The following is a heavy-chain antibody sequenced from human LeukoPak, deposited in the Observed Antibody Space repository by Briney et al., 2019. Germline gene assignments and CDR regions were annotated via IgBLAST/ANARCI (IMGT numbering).Heavy chain of an antibody. CDR3: ARAPLYGDYFDY. CDR2: ISSSGSTI. Sequence: LSLTCTVSGGSISSSSYYWGWIRQPPGKGLEWVSYISSSGSTIYYADSVKGRFTISRDNAKNSLYLQMNSLRAEDTAVYYCARAPLYGDYFDYWGQGTLVTVSS. CDR1: GGSISSSSYY. D-gene: IGHD4-17*01. V-gene: IGHV3-11*04. J-gene: IGHJ4*02.